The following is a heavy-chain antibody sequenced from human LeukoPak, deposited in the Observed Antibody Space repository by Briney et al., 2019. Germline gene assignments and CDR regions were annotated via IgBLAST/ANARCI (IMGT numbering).Heavy chain of an antibody. J-gene: IGHJ3*02. D-gene: IGHD2-15*01. CDR2: ISSSSSYI. Sequence: GGSLRLSCAASGFTFSSYSMNWVRQAPGKGLEWVSSISSSSSYIYYADSVKGRFTISRDNAKNSLYLQMNSLRAEDTAVYYCARGRRYCSGGSCYSIGAFDIWGQGTMVTVSS. CDR3: ARGRRYCSGGSCYSIGAFDI. V-gene: IGHV3-21*01. CDR1: GFTFSSYS.